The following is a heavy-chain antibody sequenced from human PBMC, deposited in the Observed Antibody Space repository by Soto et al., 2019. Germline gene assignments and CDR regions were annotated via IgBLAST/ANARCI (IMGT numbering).Heavy chain of an antibody. D-gene: IGHD1-26*01. CDR3: ASSRGATTGGFDY. CDR2: ISYDGSNK. J-gene: IGHJ4*02. Sequence: QVQLVESGGGVVQPGRSLRLSCAASGFTFSSYAMHWVRQAPGKGLEWVAVISYDGSNKYYADSVKGQFTISRDNSENTLYLLMNSLRAEDTAVYFCASSRGATTGGFDYWGQGTLVTVSS. CDR1: GFTFSSYA. V-gene: IGHV3-30-3*01.